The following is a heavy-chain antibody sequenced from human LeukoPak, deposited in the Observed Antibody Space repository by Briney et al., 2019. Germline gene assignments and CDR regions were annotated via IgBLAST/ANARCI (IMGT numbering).Heavy chain of an antibody. CDR2: INPNNGGA. V-gene: IGHV1-2*06. CDR3: ATAPKPGTPNY. CDR1: GYTFTAYY. D-gene: IGHD7-27*01. Sequence: GASVKVSCKASGYTFTAYYIHWVRQAPGQGLEWMGRINPNNGGASYGQKFQGRVTVTRDTSISTAYMDLSSLRSDDTAVYYCATAPKPGTPNYWGQGTLVTVSS. J-gene: IGHJ4*02.